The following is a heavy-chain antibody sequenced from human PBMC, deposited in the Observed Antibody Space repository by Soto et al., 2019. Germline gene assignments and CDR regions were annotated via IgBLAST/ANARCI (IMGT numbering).Heavy chain of an antibody. CDR1: GGSFSGYY. Sequence: QVQLQQWGAGLLKPSETLSLTCAVYGGSFSGYYWTWIRQPPGTGLEWIGEINHSGSTNYNPSLNSRFTMSVDTSKNQFSLKLTSVTAADTAVYYCARDEITGLFDYWGQGTLVNVSS. V-gene: IGHV4-34*01. CDR3: ARDEITGLFDY. CDR2: INHSGST. J-gene: IGHJ4*02. D-gene: IGHD2-8*02.